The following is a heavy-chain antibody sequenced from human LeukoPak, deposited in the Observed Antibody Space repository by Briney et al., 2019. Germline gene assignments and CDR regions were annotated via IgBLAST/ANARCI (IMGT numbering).Heavy chain of an antibody. Sequence: SQTLSLTCAVSGGSISSGGYSWSWIRQPPGKGLEWIGYIYHSGSTYYNPSLKSRVTISVDRSKNQFSLKLSSVTAADTAVYCCGLGSYDSSGYAHPIDYWGQGTLVTVSS. D-gene: IGHD3-22*01. CDR2: IYHSGST. V-gene: IGHV4-30-2*01. CDR3: GLGSYDSSGYAHPIDY. J-gene: IGHJ4*02. CDR1: GGSISSGGYS.